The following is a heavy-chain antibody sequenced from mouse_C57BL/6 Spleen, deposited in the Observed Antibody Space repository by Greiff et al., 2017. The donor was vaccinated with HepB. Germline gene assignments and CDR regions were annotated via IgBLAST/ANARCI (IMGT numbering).Heavy chain of an antibody. CDR2: IYPRDGST. J-gene: IGHJ3*01. Sequence: VQLQQSGPELVKPGASVKLSCKASGYTFTSYDINWVKQRPGQGLEWIGWIYPRDGSTKYNEKFEGKATLTVDTSSSTAYMELHSLTSEDSAVYFCTRGGDGYDRGFAYWGQGTLVTVSA. V-gene: IGHV1-85*01. CDR1: GYTFTSYD. D-gene: IGHD2-2*01. CDR3: TRGGDGYDRGFAY.